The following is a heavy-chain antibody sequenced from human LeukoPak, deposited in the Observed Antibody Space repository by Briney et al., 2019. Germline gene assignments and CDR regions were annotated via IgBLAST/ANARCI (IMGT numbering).Heavy chain of an antibody. D-gene: IGHD6-19*01. CDR3: ARDLLEGDFSSGPDY. CDR2: ITSSSTYI. J-gene: IGHJ4*02. V-gene: IGHV3-21*01. CDR1: GFTFSNYG. Sequence: PGGSLRLSCATSGFTFSNYGMNWVRQAPGKGLEWVSSITSSSTYIYYADSVKGRFTISRDNAKNSLYLQMNSLRAEDTAVYYCARDLLEGDFSSGPDYWGQGTLVTVSS.